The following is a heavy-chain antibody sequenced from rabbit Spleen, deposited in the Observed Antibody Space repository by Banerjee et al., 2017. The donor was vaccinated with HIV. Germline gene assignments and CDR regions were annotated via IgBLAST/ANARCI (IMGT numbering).Heavy chain of an antibody. CDR3: ARGYNNVYWGFNL. V-gene: IGHV1S47*01. CDR1: GFDCRRTG. CDR2: IDLLFGTP. Sequence: QEQLVESGGGLVPAGGSLTLSCKASGFDCRRTGVSWVRQAPGKGLEWIGYIDLLFGTPYYANWVNGRFTISSHNAQNTLYLQLNSLTAADTATYFCARGYNNVYWGFNLWGPGTLVTVS. J-gene: IGHJ4*01. D-gene: IGHD1-1*01.